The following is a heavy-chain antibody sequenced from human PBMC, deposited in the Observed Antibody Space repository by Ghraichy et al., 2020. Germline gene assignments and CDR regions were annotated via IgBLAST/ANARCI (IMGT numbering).Heavy chain of an antibody. J-gene: IGHJ4*02. D-gene: IGHD4-23*01. V-gene: IGHV4-30-2*01. CDR3: ARGHGGTFDH. CDR2: ISHGGDT. Sequence: SETLSLTCAVSGDSIGSRAYSWNWIRQPPGKGLEWIGYISHGGDTSYNPSLKSRVTVSVDRSKNQFSLRLSSVSAADTAVYYFARGHGGTFDHWGQGTLVTVSS. CDR1: GDSIGSRAYS.